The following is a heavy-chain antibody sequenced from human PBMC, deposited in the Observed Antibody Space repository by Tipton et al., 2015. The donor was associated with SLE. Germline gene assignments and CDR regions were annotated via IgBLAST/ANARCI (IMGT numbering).Heavy chain of an antibody. CDR3: IPRGYSGY. D-gene: IGHD5-12*01. CDR1: GFTFTYAW. Sequence: SLRLSCPVSGFTFTYAWMSWVRQAPGKGLEWVGRIKSKADGGTTDYVAPVKGRFTMSREDSKNTLYLQMNSLKTEDTAVYYCIPRGYSGYWGQGTLVTVSS. J-gene: IGHJ4*02. V-gene: IGHV3-15*01. CDR2: IKSKADGGTT.